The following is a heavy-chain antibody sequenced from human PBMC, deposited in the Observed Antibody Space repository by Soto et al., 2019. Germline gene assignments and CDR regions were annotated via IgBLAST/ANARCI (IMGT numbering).Heavy chain of an antibody. Sequence: QMQLQESGPELVKPSQTLSLICTVSGYSMPIGGYYWSWIRHLPGKGLEWIGYIYYSGGTQFNPSLKSRVSMSVDTSKNQFSLRLSSVTAADTAVYYCATLLGSHQHYYFGIDVWGQGTTVTVSS. J-gene: IGHJ6*02. D-gene: IGHD2-2*01. CDR3: ATLLGSHQHYYFGIDV. V-gene: IGHV4-31*03. CDR2: IYYSGGT. CDR1: GYSMPIGGYY.